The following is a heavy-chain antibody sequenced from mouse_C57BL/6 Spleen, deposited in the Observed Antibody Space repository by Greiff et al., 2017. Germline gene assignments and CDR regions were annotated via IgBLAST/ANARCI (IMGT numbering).Heavy chain of an antibody. CDR1: GNTFTSYW. CDR3: AREDGYPFAY. Sequence: VQLQQPGAELVKPGASVKLSCKASGNTFTSYWMHWVKQRPGPGLEWIGMIHPNSGSTNYNEKFKSKATLTVDKSSSTAYMQLSSLTSEDSAVYYCAREDGYPFAYWGQGTLVTVSA. J-gene: IGHJ3*01. D-gene: IGHD2-3*01. CDR2: IHPNSGST. V-gene: IGHV1-64*01.